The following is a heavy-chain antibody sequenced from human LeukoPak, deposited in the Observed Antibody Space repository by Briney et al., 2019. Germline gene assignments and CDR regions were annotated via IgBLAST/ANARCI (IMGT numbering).Heavy chain of an antibody. J-gene: IGHJ1*01. CDR2: ISGSGYSV. V-gene: IGHV3-23*01. D-gene: IGHD2-15*01. CDR1: GFTFSSYA. Sequence: GGSLRLSCAASGFTFSSYAMSWVRQAPEKGLEWVSSISGSGYSVYYADSVEGRFTISRDKSKNTLSLQMNSLRAEDTAVYYCAQQVGYCSSGSCYFTYWGQGTLVTVSS. CDR3: AQQVGYCSSGSCYFTY.